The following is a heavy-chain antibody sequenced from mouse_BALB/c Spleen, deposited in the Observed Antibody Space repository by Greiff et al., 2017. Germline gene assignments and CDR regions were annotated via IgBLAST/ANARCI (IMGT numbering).Heavy chain of an antibody. Sequence: EVQVVESGGGLVQPGGSRKLSCAASGFTFSSFGMHWVRQAPEKGLEWVAYISSGSSTIYYADTVKGRFTISRDNPKNTLFLQMTSLRSEDTAMYYCAREGWWTAWFAYWGQGTLVTVSA. CDR2: ISSGSSTI. J-gene: IGHJ3*01. D-gene: IGHD1-1*02. CDR1: GFTFSSFG. CDR3: AREGWWTAWFAY. V-gene: IGHV5-17*02.